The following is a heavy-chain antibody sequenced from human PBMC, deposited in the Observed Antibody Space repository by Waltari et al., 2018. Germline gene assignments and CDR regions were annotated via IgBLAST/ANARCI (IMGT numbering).Heavy chain of an antibody. V-gene: IGHV1-69*01. CDR2: IIPIFGTA. CDR1: GGTFSSYS. CDR3: ARGGDYDGDYFDY. J-gene: IGHJ4*02. Sequence: QVQLVQSGAEVKKPGSSVKVSCEASGGTFSSYSISWLRQASGQGLEWMGGIIPIFGTANYAQKFQGRVTITADESTSTAYMELSSLRSEDTAVYYCARGGDYDGDYFDYWGQGTLVTVSS. D-gene: IGHD4-17*01.